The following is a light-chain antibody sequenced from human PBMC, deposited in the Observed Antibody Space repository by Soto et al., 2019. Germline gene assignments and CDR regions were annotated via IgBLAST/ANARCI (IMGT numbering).Light chain of an antibody. CDR2: EVR. CDR3: SSYTSSSTWV. J-gene: IGLJ3*02. CDR1: SSDVGGYNY. V-gene: IGLV2-14*01. Sequence: QSALTQPASVSGSPGQSITISCTGTSSDVGGYNYVSWHQQHPGEAPKVMIYEVRNRPSGVSNRFSGSKSGNTASLTISGLQAEDEADYYCSSYTSSSTWVFGGGTKITVL.